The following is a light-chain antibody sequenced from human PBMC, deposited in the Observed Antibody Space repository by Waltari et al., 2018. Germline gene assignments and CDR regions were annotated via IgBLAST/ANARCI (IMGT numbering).Light chain of an antibody. J-gene: IGLJ2*01. CDR2: EVI. Sequence: QSALAQPASVSGSPGQSITISCPGTSSAVGSYNLVSWYQQHPGKVPKLMIYEVIKRPSGVSNRFSGSKSGNTASLTISGLQAEDEADYYCCSYVGGSSLIFGGGTKLTVL. CDR3: CSYVGGSSLI. V-gene: IGLV2-23*02. CDR1: SSAVGSYNL.